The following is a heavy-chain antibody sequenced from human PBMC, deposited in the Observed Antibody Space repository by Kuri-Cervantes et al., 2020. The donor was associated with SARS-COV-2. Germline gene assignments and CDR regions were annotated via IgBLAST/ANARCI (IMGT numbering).Heavy chain of an antibody. D-gene: IGHD2-2*01. V-gene: IGHV4-38-2*02. CDR2: IYHSGST. CDR1: GYSISSGYY. CDR3: ARGGAGYCSSTSCYLAFDI. J-gene: IGHJ3*02. Sequence: SETLSLTCTVSGYSISSGYYWGWIRQPPGKGLEWIGSIYHSGSTYYNPPLKGRVTISVDTSKNQFSLKLSSVTAADTAVYYCARGGAGYCSSTSCYLAFDIWGQGTMVTVSS.